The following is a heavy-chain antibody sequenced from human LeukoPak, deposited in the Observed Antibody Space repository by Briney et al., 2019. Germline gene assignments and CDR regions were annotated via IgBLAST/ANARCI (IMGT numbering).Heavy chain of an antibody. CDR1: GFTFSSYS. CDR2: ISSSSSYI. V-gene: IGHV3-21*01. CDR3: ARGPSGYDSHYYYYMDV. D-gene: IGHD5-12*01. Sequence: PGGSLRLSCAASGFTFSSYSMNWVRQAPGKGLEWVSSISSSSSYIYYADSVKGRFTISRDNAKNSLYLQMNSLRAEDTAVYYCARGPSGYDSHYYYYMDVWGKGTTVTVSS. J-gene: IGHJ6*03.